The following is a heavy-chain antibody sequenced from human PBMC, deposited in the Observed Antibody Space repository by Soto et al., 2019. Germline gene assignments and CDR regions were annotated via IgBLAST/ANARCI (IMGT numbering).Heavy chain of an antibody. CDR3: ARPWLNYYDHGMDV. D-gene: IGHD5-12*01. Sequence: PSETLSLTCTVSGGSISSSSYYWGWIRQPPGKGLEWIGSIYYSGSTYYNPSLKSRVTISVDTSKNQFSLKLSSVTAAGTAVYYCARPWLNYYDHGMDVWGQGTTVTVSS. J-gene: IGHJ6*02. V-gene: IGHV4-39*01. CDR2: IYYSGST. CDR1: GGSISSSSYY.